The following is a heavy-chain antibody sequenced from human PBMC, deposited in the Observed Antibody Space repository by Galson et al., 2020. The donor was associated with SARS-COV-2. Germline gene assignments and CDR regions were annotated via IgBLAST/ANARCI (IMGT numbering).Heavy chain of an antibody. D-gene: IGHD3-10*01. CDR1: GFTFSSYA. CDR2: ISGSGSST. CDR3: AKVPSGSGSYYKKGHFDY. Sequence: TGGSLRLSCAASGFTFSSYAMSRVRQAQGKGLEWVSAISGSGSSTYYADSVKGRFTIARDNSKNTLYLQMNSLRAADTAVYYCAKVPSGSGSYYKKGHFDYWGQGTLVTVSS. J-gene: IGHJ4*02. V-gene: IGHV3-23*01.